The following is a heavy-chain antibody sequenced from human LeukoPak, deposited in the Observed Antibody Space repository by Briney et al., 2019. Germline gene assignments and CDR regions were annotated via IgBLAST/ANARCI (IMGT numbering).Heavy chain of an antibody. CDR3: ARDGGSYGGQYAFDI. CDR2: INHSGST. Sequence: SETLSLTCAVYGGSFSGYYWSWIRQPPGKGLEWIGVINHSGSTNYNPSLKSRVTISVDTSKNQFSLKLSSVTAADTAVYYCARDGGSYGGQYAFDIWGQGTMVTVSS. CDR1: GGSFSGYY. V-gene: IGHV4-34*01. J-gene: IGHJ3*02. D-gene: IGHD1-26*01.